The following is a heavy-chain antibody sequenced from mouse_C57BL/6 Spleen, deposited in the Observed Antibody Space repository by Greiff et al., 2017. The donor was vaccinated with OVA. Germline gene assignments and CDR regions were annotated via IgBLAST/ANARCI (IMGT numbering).Heavy chain of an antibody. CDR1: GYTFTSYW. CDR3: AIEDYGSSPCDV. CDR2: IHPSDSDT. D-gene: IGHD1-1*01. Sequence: QVQLQQPGAELVKPGASVKVSCKASGYTFTSYWMHWVKQRPGQGLEWIGRIHPSDSDTNYNQKFKGKATLTVDKSSSTAYMQLSSLTSEVSAVYYCAIEDYGSSPCDVWGTGTTVTVSS. J-gene: IGHJ1*03. V-gene: IGHV1-74*01.